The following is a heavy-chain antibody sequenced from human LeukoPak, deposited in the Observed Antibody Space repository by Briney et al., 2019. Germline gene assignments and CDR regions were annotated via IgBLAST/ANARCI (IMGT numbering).Heavy chain of an antibody. CDR2: IYYSGST. CDR1: GVSISSSRYY. Sequence: SETLSLTCTVSGVSISSSRYYWGWIRQLPGKGLEWIGSIYYSGSTYYNPSLKSRVTISVDTSKNQFSLKLSSVTAADTAVYYCARGPGDYVWGSYRDNWFDPWGQGTLVTVSS. J-gene: IGHJ5*02. D-gene: IGHD3-16*02. V-gene: IGHV4-39*07. CDR3: ARGPGDYVWGSYRDNWFDP.